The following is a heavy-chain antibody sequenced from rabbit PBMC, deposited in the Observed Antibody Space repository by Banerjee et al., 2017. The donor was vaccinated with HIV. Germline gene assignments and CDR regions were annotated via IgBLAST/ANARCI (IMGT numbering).Heavy chain of an antibody. CDR3: ARDLAGVIGWNFGL. V-gene: IGHV1S45*01. J-gene: IGHJ4*01. Sequence: QEQLVESGGGLVQPGASLTLTCTASGFSFSSSYYMCWVRQTPGKGLEWIACIDVGSDDSTYYASWAKGRFTISKTSSTTVTLQMTSLTAADTATYFCARDLAGVIGWNFGLWGPGTLVPS. CDR1: GFSFSSSYY. D-gene: IGHD4-1*01. CDR2: IDVGSDDST.